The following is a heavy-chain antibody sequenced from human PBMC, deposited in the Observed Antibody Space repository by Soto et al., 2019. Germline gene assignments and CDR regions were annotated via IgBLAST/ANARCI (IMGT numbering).Heavy chain of an antibody. Sequence: ESLKISCKGSGYSFTSYWISLVRQMPGKGLEWMGRIDPSDSYTNYSPSFQGHVTISADKSISTAYLQWSSLKASDTAMYYCAASGPREFDPWGQGTLVTVSS. CDR3: AASGPREFDP. CDR2: IDPSDSYT. CDR1: GYSFTSYW. D-gene: IGHD3-16*01. V-gene: IGHV5-10-1*01. J-gene: IGHJ5*02.